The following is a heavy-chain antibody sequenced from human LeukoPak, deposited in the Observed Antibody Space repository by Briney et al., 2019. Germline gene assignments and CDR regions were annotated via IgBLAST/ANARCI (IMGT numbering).Heavy chain of an antibody. CDR1: GYTFTSYD. D-gene: IGHD3-22*01. V-gene: IGHV1-8*01. J-gene: IGHJ4*02. CDR2: MNPNSGNT. CDR3: ARGSRYYYDSSGYSFDY. Sequence: GASVKVSCKASGYTFTSYDINWVRQATGQGLEGMGWMNPNSGNTGYAQKFQGRVTMTRNTSISTAYMELSSLRSEDTAVYYCARGSRYYYDSSGYSFDYWGQGTLVTVSS.